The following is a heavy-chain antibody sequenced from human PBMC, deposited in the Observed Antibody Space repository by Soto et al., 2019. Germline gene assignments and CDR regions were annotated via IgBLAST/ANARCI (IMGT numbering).Heavy chain of an antibody. CDR1: GYTFTSYD. CDR2: MNPNSGNT. Sequence: ASVKVSCKASGYTFTSYDINWVRQATGQGLEWMGWMNPNSGNTGYAQKFQGRVTMTRNTSISTAYMELSSLRSEDTAVYYCARRPALRGQLLNNNWFDPWGQGTLVTVSS. D-gene: IGHD2-2*01. CDR3: ARRPALRGQLLNNNWFDP. V-gene: IGHV1-8*01. J-gene: IGHJ5*02.